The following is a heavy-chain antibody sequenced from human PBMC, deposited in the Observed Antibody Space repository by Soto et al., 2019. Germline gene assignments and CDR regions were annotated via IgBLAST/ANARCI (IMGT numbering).Heavy chain of an antibody. CDR3: ARDLTPFSRVYGLDY. CDR2: IYYSGST. V-gene: IGHV4-59*01. D-gene: IGHD2-15*01. Sequence: SETLSLTCTVSGGSISSYYWSWIRQPPGKGLEWIGYIYYSGSTNYNPSLKSRVTISVDTSKNQFSLKLSSVTAADTAVYYCARDLTPFSRVYGLDYWGQGTLVTVSS. J-gene: IGHJ4*02. CDR1: GGSISSYY.